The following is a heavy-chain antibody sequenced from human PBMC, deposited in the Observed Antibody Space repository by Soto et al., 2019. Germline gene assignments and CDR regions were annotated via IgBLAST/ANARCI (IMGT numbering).Heavy chain of an antibody. V-gene: IGHV4-39*01. J-gene: IGHJ4*02. CDR1: GGSISSSSYY. CDR3: ARHLASHLPIVVVVAGPFDY. D-gene: IGHD2-15*01. Sequence: QLQLQESGPGLVKPSETLSLTCTVSGGSISSSSYYWGWIRQPPGKGLEWIGSIYYSGSTYYNPSLKSRVTISVDTSKNQVSLKLSSVTAADTAVYYCARHLASHLPIVVVVAGPFDYWGQGTLVTVSS. CDR2: IYYSGST.